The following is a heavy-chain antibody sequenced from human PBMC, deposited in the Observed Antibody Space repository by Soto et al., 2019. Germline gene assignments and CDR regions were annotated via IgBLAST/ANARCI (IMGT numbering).Heavy chain of an antibody. Sequence: EVQLLESGGNLVQPGGSLRLSCAASGFTFSSYAMSWVRQAPGKGLEWVSTVGVSGATTYYTDSVKGRFTISRDNSNNTLFLQMYSLRAEDTAIYYCAKFRAGLGSQTDSWGQGTLVTVSS. J-gene: IGHJ4*02. CDR3: AKFRAGLGSQTDS. CDR2: VGVSGATT. CDR1: GFTFSSYA. D-gene: IGHD3-10*01. V-gene: IGHV3-23*01.